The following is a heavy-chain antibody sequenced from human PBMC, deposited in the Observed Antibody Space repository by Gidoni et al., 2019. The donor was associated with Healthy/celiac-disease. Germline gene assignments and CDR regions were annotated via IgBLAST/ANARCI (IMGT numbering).Heavy chain of an antibody. CDR3: ARSVVYGDYIGWFDP. CDR1: GFTFSSYE. J-gene: IGHJ5*02. CDR2: ISSSGSTI. D-gene: IGHD4-17*01. Sequence: EVQLVESGGGLVQPGGALRLSCAASGFTFSSYEMNWVRQAPGKGLEWVSYISSSGSTIYCADSVKGRFTISRDNAKNSLYLQMNSLRAEDTAVYYCARSVVYGDYIGWFDPWGQGTLVTVSS. V-gene: IGHV3-48*03.